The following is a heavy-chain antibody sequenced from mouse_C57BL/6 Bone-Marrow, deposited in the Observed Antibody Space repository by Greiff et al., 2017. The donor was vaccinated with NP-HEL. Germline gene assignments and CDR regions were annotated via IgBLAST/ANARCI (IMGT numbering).Heavy chain of an antibody. CDR3: ARHEDNYSNYGNFDY. D-gene: IGHD2-5*01. Sequence: VQLQESGAELVKPGASVTLSCKASGYTFTEYTIHWVKQRSGQGLEWIGWFYPGSGSIKYNEKFKDKATLTADKSSSTVYMELSRLTSEDSAVYFCARHEDNYSNYGNFDYWGQGTTLTVSS. J-gene: IGHJ2*01. CDR1: GYTFTEYT. CDR2: FYPGSGSI. V-gene: IGHV1-62-2*01.